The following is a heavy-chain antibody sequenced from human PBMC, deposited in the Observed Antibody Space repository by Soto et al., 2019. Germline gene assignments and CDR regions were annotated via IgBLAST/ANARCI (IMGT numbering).Heavy chain of an antibody. J-gene: IGHJ5*02. Sequence: GESLKISCKGSGYSFTSYWIGWVRQMPGKGLEWMGIIYPGDSDTRYSPSFQGQVTISADKSIRTAYLQWSSLKASDTAMYYCARLRPFYYGSGSPMGHWFDPWGQGTLVTVSS. CDR2: IYPGDSDT. V-gene: IGHV5-51*01. CDR3: ARLRPFYYGSGSPMGHWFDP. D-gene: IGHD3-10*01. CDR1: GYSFTSYW.